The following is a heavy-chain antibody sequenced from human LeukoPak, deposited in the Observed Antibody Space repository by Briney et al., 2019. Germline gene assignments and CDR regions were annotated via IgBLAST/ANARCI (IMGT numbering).Heavy chain of an antibody. V-gene: IGHV3-74*01. J-gene: IGHJ4*02. CDR3: ARNYNNGWDY. CDR1: GGTFSSDG. Sequence: GRSLILSCAASGGTFSSDGMHWGRQTPGNRLVGVSGIDSDGSSTNYAHSVKGQFTISRDNAKNTLYLQMNTPRAEDTAVYYCARNYNNGWDYWGQGTMVTVS. CDR2: IDSDGSST. D-gene: IGHD3-10*01.